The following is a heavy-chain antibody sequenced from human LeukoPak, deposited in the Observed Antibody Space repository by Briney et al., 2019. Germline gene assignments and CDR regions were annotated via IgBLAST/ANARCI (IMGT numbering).Heavy chain of an antibody. CDR1: GYTFISYD. CDR2: MNPNSGNT. V-gene: IGHV1-8*01. J-gene: IGHJ5*02. CDR3: ARLGEYSNWFDP. Sequence: ASVKVSCKASGYTFISYDINWVRQATGQGLEWMGWMNPNSGNTGYAQKFQGRVTMTRSTSINTAYMELSSLTSDDTAVYYCARLGEYSNWFDPWGQGTLVIVSS. D-gene: IGHD3-16*01.